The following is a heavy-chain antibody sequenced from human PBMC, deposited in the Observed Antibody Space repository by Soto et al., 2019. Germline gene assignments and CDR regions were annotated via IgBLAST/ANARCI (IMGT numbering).Heavy chain of an antibody. CDR2: ISGSGSNT. Sequence: PGGSLRLSCAASGFTFSSYAMSWVRQAPGKGLEWVSGISGSGSNTYYPDSVKGRFTVSRDNSKKTLYLQMDSLGAEDTAIYYCAKAPKGNYYYGMDVWGQGTSVTVSS. J-gene: IGHJ6*02. D-gene: IGHD6-13*01. V-gene: IGHV3-23*01. CDR1: GFTFSSYA. CDR3: AKAPKGNYYYGMDV.